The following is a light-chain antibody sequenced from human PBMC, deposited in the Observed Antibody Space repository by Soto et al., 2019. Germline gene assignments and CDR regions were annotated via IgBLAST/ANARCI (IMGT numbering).Light chain of an antibody. Sequence: DIPMTQSPSSLSASVGDRVTITCRASQGINSFLAWYQQKPGKVPKLLIYAASTLQSGVPSRFRGSGSGTDFTLTISSLQPEDVATYYCQKYNSAPRTFGQGTKVEIK. CDR2: AAS. CDR1: QGINSF. V-gene: IGKV1-27*01. J-gene: IGKJ1*01. CDR3: QKYNSAPRT.